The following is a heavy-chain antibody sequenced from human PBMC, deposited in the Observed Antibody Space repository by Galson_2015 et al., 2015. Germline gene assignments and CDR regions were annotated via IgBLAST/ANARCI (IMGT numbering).Heavy chain of an antibody. CDR3: ARYSSSWVDAFDI. V-gene: IGHV3-30*03. J-gene: IGHJ3*02. Sequence: SLRLSCAASGFTFSSYGMHWVRQAPGKGLEWVAVISYDGSNKYYADSVKGRFTISRDNSKNTLYLQMNSLRAEDTAVYYCARYSSSWVDAFDIWGQGTMVTVSS. CDR1: GFTFSSYG. CDR2: ISYDGSNK. D-gene: IGHD6-13*01.